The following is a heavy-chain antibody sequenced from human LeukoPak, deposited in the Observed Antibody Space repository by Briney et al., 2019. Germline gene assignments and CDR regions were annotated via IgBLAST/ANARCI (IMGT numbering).Heavy chain of an antibody. CDR3: ARGDTAMVMFDY. Sequence: SETLSLACAVYGGSFSGYYWSWIRQPPGKGLEWIGEINHSGSTNYNPSLKSRVTISVDTSKNQFSLKLSSVTAADTAVYYCARGDTAMVMFDYWGQGTLVTVSS. CDR1: GGSFSGYY. D-gene: IGHD5-18*01. CDR2: INHSGST. J-gene: IGHJ4*02. V-gene: IGHV4-34*01.